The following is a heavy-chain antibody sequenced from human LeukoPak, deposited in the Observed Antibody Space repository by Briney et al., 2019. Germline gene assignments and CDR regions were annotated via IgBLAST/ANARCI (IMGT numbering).Heavy chain of an antibody. CDR3: ARAARSSGSTCFDY. CDR2: INHSGST. V-gene: IGHV4-38-2*02. D-gene: IGHD6-19*01. Sequence: SETLSLTCTVSGYSISSGYYWGWIRQPPGKGLEWIGSINHSGSTYYNPSLKNRVTISVDTSKNQFSLKLSSVTAADTAVYYCARAARSSGSTCFDYWGQGTLVTVSS. CDR1: GYSISSGYY. J-gene: IGHJ4*02.